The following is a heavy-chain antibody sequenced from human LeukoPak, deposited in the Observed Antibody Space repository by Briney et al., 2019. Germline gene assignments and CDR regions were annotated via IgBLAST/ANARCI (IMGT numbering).Heavy chain of an antibody. D-gene: IGHD2-2*01. Sequence: SVKVSCKASGFTFTSSAMQWVRQARGQRLEWIGWIVVGSGNTNYAQKFQERVTITRDMSTSTAYMELSSLRSEDTAVYYCAATEGTCSSTSCYGRGDYWGQGTLVTVSS. J-gene: IGHJ4*02. CDR2: IVVGSGNT. CDR3: AATEGTCSSTSCYGRGDY. V-gene: IGHV1-58*02. CDR1: GFTFTSSA.